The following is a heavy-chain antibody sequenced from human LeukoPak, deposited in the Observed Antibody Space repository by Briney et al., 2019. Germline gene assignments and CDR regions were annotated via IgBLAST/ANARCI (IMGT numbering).Heavy chain of an antibody. Sequence: ASVKVSCKASGYTFTSYAMHWVRQAPGQRLEWMGWINAGNGNTKYSQKFQGRVTVTRDTSASTAYMELSSLRSEDTAVYYCARGGTRYIISDGIDYWGQGTLVTVSS. D-gene: IGHD6-13*01. V-gene: IGHV1-3*01. CDR3: ARGGTRYIISDGIDY. CDR1: GYTFTSYA. CDR2: INAGNGNT. J-gene: IGHJ4*02.